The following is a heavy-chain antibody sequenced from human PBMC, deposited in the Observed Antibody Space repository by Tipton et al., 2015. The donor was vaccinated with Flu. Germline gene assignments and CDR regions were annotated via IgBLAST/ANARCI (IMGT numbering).Heavy chain of an antibody. CDR3: VRRDYSNYVSDPKNWFDS. CDR1: GYSIKSINTAYY. Sequence: TLSLTCDVSGYSIKSINTAYYWGWIRQPPGKGLEWIGNIHRTGNTYHNPSLKSRVAISIDTSRKQFSLKLSSLTAADTAVYFCVRRDYSNYVSDPKNWFDSWGQGTLVTVSS. CDR2: IHRTGNT. J-gene: IGHJ5*01. D-gene: IGHD4-11*01. V-gene: IGHV4-38-2*01.